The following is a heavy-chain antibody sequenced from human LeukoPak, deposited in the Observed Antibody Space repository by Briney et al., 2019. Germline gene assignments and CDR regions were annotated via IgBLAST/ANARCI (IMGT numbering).Heavy chain of an antibody. V-gene: IGHV1-18*01. Sequence: SVNLSCKPSGYNFGIFGISWVRQAPGQGLEWMGWISANNGNTNYAQNLQGRVTMTTDTSTSTAYMELRSLRSDDTAVYYCARVGVVVPAAWFDPWGQGTLVTVSS. CDR3: ARVGVVVPAAWFDP. J-gene: IGHJ5*02. CDR1: GYNFGIFG. D-gene: IGHD2-2*01. CDR2: ISANNGNT.